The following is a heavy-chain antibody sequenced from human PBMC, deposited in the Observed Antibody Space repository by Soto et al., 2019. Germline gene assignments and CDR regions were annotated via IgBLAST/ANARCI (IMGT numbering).Heavy chain of an antibody. CDR1: GGSISSYY. V-gene: IGHV4-59*12. J-gene: IGHJ4*02. CDR2: IYYSGST. CDR3: ARDKITGLFDY. D-gene: IGHD2-8*02. Sequence: SETLSLTCTVSGGSISSYYWSWIRQPPGKGLEWIGSIYYSGSTYYNPSLKSRVTISVDTSKNQFSLKLTSVTAADTAVYYCARDKITGLFDYWGQGTLVTVSS.